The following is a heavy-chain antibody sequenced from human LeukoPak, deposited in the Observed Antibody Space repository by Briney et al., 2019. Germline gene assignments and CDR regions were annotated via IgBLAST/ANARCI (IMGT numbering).Heavy chain of an antibody. J-gene: IGHJ4*02. Sequence: ASVKVSCKASGYTFSDYYMHWVRQAPGQGLEWMGWINAYNGNTNYAQKLQGRVTMTTDTSTSTAYMELRSLRSDDTAVYYCAREKFKEVRGVVIDYWGQGTLVTVSS. D-gene: IGHD3-10*01. V-gene: IGHV1-18*04. CDR2: INAYNGNT. CDR1: GYTFSDYY. CDR3: AREKFKEVRGVVIDY.